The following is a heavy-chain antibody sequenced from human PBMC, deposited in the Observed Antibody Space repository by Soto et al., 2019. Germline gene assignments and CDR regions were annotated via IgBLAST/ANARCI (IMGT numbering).Heavy chain of an antibody. Sequence: ASVKVSCKASGYTFTSYGISWVRQAPGQGLEWMGWISAYNGNTNYAQKLQGRVTMTTDTSTSTVYMELRSLRSDDTAVYYCAREYSSSSRRFDYWGQGTLVTVSS. CDR1: GYTFTSYG. D-gene: IGHD6-6*01. J-gene: IGHJ4*02. CDR3: AREYSSSSRRFDY. V-gene: IGHV1-18*01. CDR2: ISAYNGNT.